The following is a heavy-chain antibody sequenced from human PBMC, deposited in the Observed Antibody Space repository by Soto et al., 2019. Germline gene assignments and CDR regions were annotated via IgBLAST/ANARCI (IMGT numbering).Heavy chain of an antibody. CDR1: GFTFSGSA. Sequence: GGSLRLSCAASGFTFSGSAMHWVRQASGKGLEWVGRIRSKANSYATAYAASVKGRFTISRDDSKNTAYLQMNSLKTEDTAVYYCTSRHPYSSSVYGMDVWGQGTTVTVSS. V-gene: IGHV3-73*01. CDR3: TSRHPYSSSVYGMDV. CDR2: IRSKANSYAT. D-gene: IGHD6-6*01. J-gene: IGHJ6*02.